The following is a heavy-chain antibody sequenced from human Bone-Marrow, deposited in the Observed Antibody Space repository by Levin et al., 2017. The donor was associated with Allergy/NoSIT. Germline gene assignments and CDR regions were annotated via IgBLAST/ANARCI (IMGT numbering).Heavy chain of an antibody. J-gene: IGHJ6*02. CDR2: IRGSGDNT. CDR1: GFNFNIYA. Sequence: GGSLRLSCAASGFNFNIYAMSWVRQAPGKGLEWVSSIRGSGDNTYYADSVKGRFTISRDNSKNTLYLQMNSLRVEDTAVYYCANLLLTSRPYMDVWGQGTTVTVSS. D-gene: IGHD2-15*01. CDR3: ANLLLTSRPYMDV. V-gene: IGHV3-23*01.